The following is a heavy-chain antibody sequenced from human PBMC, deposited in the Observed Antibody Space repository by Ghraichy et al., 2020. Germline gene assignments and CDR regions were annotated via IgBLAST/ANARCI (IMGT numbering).Heavy chain of an antibody. D-gene: IGHD3-22*01. V-gene: IGHV1-2*04. J-gene: IGHJ4*02. CDR1: GYTFTGYY. Sequence: ASVKVSCKASGYTFTGYYIHWVRQAPGQGLEWMGWINPNSGATNYAQKFQGWVTMTRDTSISTAYMELSRLRSDDTAVYYCARSDHYYDSSGYYLAFDYWGQGTLVTVSS. CDR3: ARSDHYYDSSGYYLAFDY. CDR2: INPNSGAT.